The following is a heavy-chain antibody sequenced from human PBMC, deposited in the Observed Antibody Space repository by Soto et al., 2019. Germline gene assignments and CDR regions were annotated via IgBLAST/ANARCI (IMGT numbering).Heavy chain of an antibody. D-gene: IGHD3-3*01. CDR3: AKWSYLDY. J-gene: IGHJ4*02. V-gene: IGHV3-23*01. CDR2: ISGTDGKT. CDR1: GFRFSSYA. Sequence: DVQLFESGGGLVHPGGSLRLSCSASGFRFSSYAMSWVRQAPGKGLEWVSTISGTDGKTYYADSVKGRFSISRDTSKNTLYLQMNSLRADDTAVYYCAKWSYLDYWGQGTRVTVSS.